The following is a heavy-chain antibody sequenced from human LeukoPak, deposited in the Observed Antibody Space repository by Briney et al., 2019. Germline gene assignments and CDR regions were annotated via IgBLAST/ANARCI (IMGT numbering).Heavy chain of an antibody. J-gene: IGHJ3*02. CDR1: GGTFSSYA. V-gene: IGHV1-69*13. Sequence: SVKVSCKASGGTFSSYAISWVREAPGQGLEWMGGIIPIFGTANYAQKFQGRVTITADESTSTAYMELSSLRSEDTAVYYCAREKQLVRDAFDIWGQGTMVTVSS. D-gene: IGHD6-13*01. CDR3: AREKQLVRDAFDI. CDR2: IIPIFGTA.